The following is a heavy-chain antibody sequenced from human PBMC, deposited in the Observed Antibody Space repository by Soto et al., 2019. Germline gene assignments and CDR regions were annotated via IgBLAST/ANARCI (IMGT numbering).Heavy chain of an antibody. J-gene: IGHJ5*02. CDR1: GESISGHY. CDR2: IYRSGNT. Sequence: PETLSLTYTVSGESISGHYWSWIRQPAGKGPEWIGRIYRSGNTNYNPSLKSRVTMSVDMSKNQFSLKLTSVNAADTAVYYCARDSQIWFVPWGQGTLVTDCS. CDR3: ARDSQIWFVP. V-gene: IGHV4-4*07.